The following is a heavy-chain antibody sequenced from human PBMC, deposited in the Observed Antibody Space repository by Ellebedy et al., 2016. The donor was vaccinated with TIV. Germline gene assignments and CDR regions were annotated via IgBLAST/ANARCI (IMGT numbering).Heavy chain of an antibody. CDR2: ISYNGDET. Sequence: GESLKISCAASGFAFGGFAMNWVRQAPGKGLQWVSSISYNGDETFYADSVRGRFTISRDNAMNSLYLQINSLRAEDTAVYYCVRFPRGAPFADYLYYMDVWGKGIMVIVSS. CDR1: GFAFGGFA. D-gene: IGHD3-10*01. J-gene: IGHJ6*03. V-gene: IGHV3-21*01. CDR3: VRFPRGAPFADYLYYMDV.